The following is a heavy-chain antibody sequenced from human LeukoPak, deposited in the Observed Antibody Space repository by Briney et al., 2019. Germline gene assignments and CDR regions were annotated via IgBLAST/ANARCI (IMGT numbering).Heavy chain of an antibody. CDR3: ARVQYYDILTGYYYFDH. D-gene: IGHD3-9*01. CDR1: GYSISSGYY. CDR2: IYHSGST. Sequence: SETLSLTCTVSGYSISSGYYWGWIRQPPGKGLEWIGSIYHSGSTYYNPSLKSRVTISVDTSKNQFSLKLSSVTAADTAVYYCARVQYYDILTGYYYFDHWGQGTLVTVSS. V-gene: IGHV4-38-2*02. J-gene: IGHJ4*02.